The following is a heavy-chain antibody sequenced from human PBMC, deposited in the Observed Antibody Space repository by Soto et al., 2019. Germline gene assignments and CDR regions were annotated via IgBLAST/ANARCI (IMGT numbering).Heavy chain of an antibody. J-gene: IGHJ3*02. CDR3: ARIIGYCRNNDCSWTFDI. CDR1: GYSFISYW. V-gene: IGHV5-51*01. Sequence: PGESLKISCKTSGYSFISYWVAWVRQLPGKGLEWMGTFYPGDSTSTYSPSFQGQVTISVDKSISTAYLQLSSLKASDTAMYYCARIIGYCRNNDCSWTFDIWGQGTMVTV. D-gene: IGHD2-15*01. CDR2: FYPGDSTS.